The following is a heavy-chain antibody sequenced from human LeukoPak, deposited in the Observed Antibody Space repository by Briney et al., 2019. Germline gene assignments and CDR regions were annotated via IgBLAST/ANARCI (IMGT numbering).Heavy chain of an antibody. V-gene: IGHV4-59*08. Sequence: ASETLSLTCTVSGGSISSYCWSWIRQPPGKGLEWIGYIYYSGSTNYNPSLKSRVTMSIDTSKNQFSLNVTSVTAADSAIYYCARPDSNHYYGALGFDFWGPGTMVTVSS. CDR2: IYYSGST. J-gene: IGHJ3*01. CDR3: ARPDSNHYYGALGFDF. D-gene: IGHD3-10*01. CDR1: GGSISSYC.